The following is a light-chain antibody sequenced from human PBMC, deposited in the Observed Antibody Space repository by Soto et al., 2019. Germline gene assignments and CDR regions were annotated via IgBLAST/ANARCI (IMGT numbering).Light chain of an antibody. CDR3: QGYGSSPWT. Sequence: EIVLTQSPGTLSLSPGERDTLSCRASQSITNNYLAWYQQKPGQAPRLLLYLASNRDAGIPDRFSGSGSGADFALAINRLEPGDFAVYHCQGYGSSPWTLGQGTKVDIK. J-gene: IGKJ1*01. CDR2: LAS. CDR1: QSITNNY. V-gene: IGKV3-20*01.